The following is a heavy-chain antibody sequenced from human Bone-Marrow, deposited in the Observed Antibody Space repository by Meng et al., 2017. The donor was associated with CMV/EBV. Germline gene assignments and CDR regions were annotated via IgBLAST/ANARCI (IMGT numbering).Heavy chain of an antibody. CDR1: GGTFSSYA. Sequence: ASVKVSCKASGGTFSSYAISWVRQAPGHGLEYMGVIYDSGGNTYKEQKFQDRLTMTWDTSTTTVHMELSSLRSEDTAVYYCAREPPRGVHFDHWGQGTRVTGSS. V-gene: IGHV1-46*01. CDR2: IYDSGGNT. J-gene: IGHJ4*02. CDR3: AREPPRGVHFDH. D-gene: IGHD5-24*01.